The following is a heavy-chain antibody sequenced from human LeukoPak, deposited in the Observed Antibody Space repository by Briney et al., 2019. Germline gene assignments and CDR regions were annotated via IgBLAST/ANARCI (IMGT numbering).Heavy chain of an antibody. CDR3: VRDREGSYGYYFEY. J-gene: IGHJ4*02. Sequence: SETLSLTCTVSSGSISRYYWSWLRHPPGKGLEWIGYIYYSGSTNYNPSLKSRVTISVDTSKTQFSLKLSTVPATDPAVCFCVRDREGSYGYYFEYSGQGTLVTVSS. CDR1: SGSISRYY. D-gene: IGHD5-18*01. V-gene: IGHV4-59*12. CDR2: IYYSGST.